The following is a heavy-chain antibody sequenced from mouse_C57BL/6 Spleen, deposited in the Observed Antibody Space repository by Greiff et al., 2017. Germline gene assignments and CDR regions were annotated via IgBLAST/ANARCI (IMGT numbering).Heavy chain of an antibody. CDR1: GYAFSSYW. J-gene: IGHJ1*03. D-gene: IGHD1-1*01. CDR3: ARASYYYGSSHWYFDV. V-gene: IGHV1-80*01. CDR2: IYPGDGDP. Sequence: QVQLQQSGAELVKPGASVKISCKASGYAFSSYWLNWVKQRPGKGLEWIGQIYPGDGDPNYNGKFKGKATLTADKSSSTAYMQLSSLTSEDSAVYFCARASYYYGSSHWYFDVWGTGTTVTVSS.